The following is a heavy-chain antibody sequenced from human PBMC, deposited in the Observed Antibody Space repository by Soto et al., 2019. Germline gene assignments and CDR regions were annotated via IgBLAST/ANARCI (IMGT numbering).Heavy chain of an antibody. V-gene: IGHV3-23*01. CDR1: GFTFSSYA. CDR3: ARVVHYYGSGSYYGPYFDY. J-gene: IGHJ4*02. D-gene: IGHD3-10*01. CDR2: ISGSGGST. Sequence: GGSLRLSCAASGFTFSSYAMSWVRQAPGKGLEWVSAISGSGGSTNYADSVKGRFTISRDNAKNSLYLQMNSLRAEDTAVYYRARVVHYYGSGSYYGPYFDYWGQGTLVTVSS.